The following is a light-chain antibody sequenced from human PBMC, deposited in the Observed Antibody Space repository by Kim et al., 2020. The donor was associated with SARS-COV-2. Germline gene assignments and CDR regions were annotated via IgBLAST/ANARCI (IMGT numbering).Light chain of an antibody. CDR1: SSDVGYYNY. CDR2: EVT. J-gene: IGLJ3*02. CDR3: SSYASSNAWV. Sequence: GRSVTISCPGASSDVGYYNYVSWYQQHPGKAPKLMIYEVTKRPSGVPDRFSGSKSGNTASLTVSGLQAEDEADYYCSSYASSNAWVFGGGTQLTVL. V-gene: IGLV2-8*01.